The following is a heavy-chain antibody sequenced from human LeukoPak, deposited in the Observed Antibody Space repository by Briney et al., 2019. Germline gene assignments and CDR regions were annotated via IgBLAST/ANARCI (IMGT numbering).Heavy chain of an antibody. V-gene: IGHV3-64*01. D-gene: IGHD1-26*01. Sequence: GGSPRLSCAASGFTFCSYAMHWVRQAPGKGLEYVSGISSNGGSTNYANSVKGRFTISRDNSKNTLYLQMGSLRVEDMAVYYCARDLRGSNAYWGQGTLVTVSS. J-gene: IGHJ4*02. CDR1: GFTFCSYA. CDR2: ISSNGGST. CDR3: ARDLRGSNAY.